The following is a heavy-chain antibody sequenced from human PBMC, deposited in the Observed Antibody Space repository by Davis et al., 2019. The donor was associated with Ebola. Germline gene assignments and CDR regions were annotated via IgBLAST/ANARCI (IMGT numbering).Heavy chain of an antibody. V-gene: IGHV4-31*03. CDR1: GGSVTSSPYY. J-gene: IGHJ6*02. CDR3: AREGITMVRGVNYYGMDV. Sequence: SETLSLTCTVSGGSVTSSPYYWNWIRHHPGKGLEWIGYIYFSGSTYYNPSLYSRVTISAGTSKNQFSLKLTSVTAADSAVYYCAREGITMVRGVNYYGMDVWGQGTTVTVSS. CDR2: IYFSGST. D-gene: IGHD3-10*01.